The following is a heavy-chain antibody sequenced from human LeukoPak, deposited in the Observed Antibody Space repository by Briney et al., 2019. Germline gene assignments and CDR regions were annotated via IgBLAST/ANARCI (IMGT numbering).Heavy chain of an antibody. J-gene: IGHJ4*02. CDR2: TYYSGST. CDR1: GGSFSGYY. D-gene: IGHD3-22*01. Sequence: PSETLSLTCAVYGGSFSGYYWSWIRQPPGKGLEWIGYTYYSGSTNYNPSLKSRVTISVDTSKNQFSLKLSSVTAADTAVYYCARESLGYYDSSGYYGYFDYWGQGTLVTVSS. V-gene: IGHV4-59*01. CDR3: ARESLGYYDSSGYYGYFDY.